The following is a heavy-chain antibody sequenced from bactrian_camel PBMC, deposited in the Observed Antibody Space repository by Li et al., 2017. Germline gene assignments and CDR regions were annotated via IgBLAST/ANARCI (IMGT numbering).Heavy chain of an antibody. CDR1: GFTFSSYG. CDR2: INSGGART. J-gene: IGHJ6*01. CDR3: AFRLGWGLSMESADFGF. Sequence: DVQLVKSGGGSVQSAGSLRLSCAASGFTFSSYGMIWVRQAPGKGLEWVSGINSGGARTNYADSMKGRFTISRDNAKNTLYLQLNSLKTEDTAMYYCAFRLGWGLSMESADFGFWGQGTQVTVS. V-gene: IGHV3S40*01. D-gene: IGHD5*01.